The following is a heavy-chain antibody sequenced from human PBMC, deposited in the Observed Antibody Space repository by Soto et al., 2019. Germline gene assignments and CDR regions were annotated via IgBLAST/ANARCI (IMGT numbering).Heavy chain of an antibody. V-gene: IGHV3-33*01. Sequence: PGGSLRLSCAASGFTFSSYGMHWVRQAPGKGLEWVAVIWYDGSNKYYADSVKGRFTISRDNAKNSLYLQMNSLRAEDTVVYYCAREYCSSTSCLNWFDPWGQGTLVTVSS. J-gene: IGHJ5*02. CDR2: IWYDGSNK. CDR3: AREYCSSTSCLNWFDP. CDR1: GFTFSSYG. D-gene: IGHD2-2*01.